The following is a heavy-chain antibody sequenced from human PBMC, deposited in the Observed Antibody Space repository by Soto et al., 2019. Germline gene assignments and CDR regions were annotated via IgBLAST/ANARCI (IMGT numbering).Heavy chain of an antibody. D-gene: IGHD3-9*01. CDR2: ISWNSGSI. Sequence: EVDLVESGGGLAQPGRSLRLSCVASGFTFDDHGMHWVRQIPGRGLEWVSGISWNSGSIGYAESVKGRFTIFRDNAKNSLYLEMNSLIQEDTALYYCVRDTSSGWHLKDHWGQGVQVSVSS. V-gene: IGHV3-9*01. CDR3: VRDTSSGWHLKDH. J-gene: IGHJ4*02. CDR1: GFTFDDHG.